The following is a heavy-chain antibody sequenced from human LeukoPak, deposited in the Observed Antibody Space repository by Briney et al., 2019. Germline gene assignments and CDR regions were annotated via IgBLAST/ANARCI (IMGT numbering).Heavy chain of an antibody. CDR2: ISVYNGNT. V-gene: IGHV1-18*01. CDR3: ARDHPMYYYDTSGRPLFDY. J-gene: IGHJ4*02. D-gene: IGHD3-22*01. Sequence: ASVKVSCKASGYTFTNYGISWVRQAPGEGLEWMGWISVYNGNTNYAQMLQGRVTMTTDTSTSTAYMELRSLRSDDTAVYYCARDHPMYYYDTSGRPLFDYWGQGTLVTVSS. CDR1: GYTFTNYG.